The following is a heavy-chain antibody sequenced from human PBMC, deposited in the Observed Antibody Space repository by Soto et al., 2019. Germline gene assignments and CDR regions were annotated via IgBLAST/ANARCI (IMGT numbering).Heavy chain of an antibody. Sequence: PGGSLRLSCAASGFTFSSYEMNWVRQAPGKGLEWVSYISSSSSYTNYADSVKGRFTISRDNAKNSLYLQMNSLRAEDTAVYYCARDKPKPPYCSSTAGHPWGGYYSYGRDVAGQGTTVTASS. V-gene: IGHV3-21*05. CDR1: GFTFSSYE. J-gene: IGHJ6*02. CDR2: ISSSSSYT. D-gene: IGHD2-2*01. CDR3: ARDKPKPPYCSSTAGHPWGGYYSYGRDV.